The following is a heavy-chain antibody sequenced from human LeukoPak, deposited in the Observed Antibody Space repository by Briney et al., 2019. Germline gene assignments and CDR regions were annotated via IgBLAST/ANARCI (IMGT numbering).Heavy chain of an antibody. J-gene: IGHJ4*02. Sequence: GGSLRLSCAASGFTFSSYSMNWVRQAPGKGLEWVSSISSSSSYIYYADSVKGRFTISRDNAKNSLYLQMNSLRAEDTAVYYCARDCCSGGSCDFDYWGQGTLVTVSS. CDR3: ARDCCSGGSCDFDY. CDR2: ISSSSSYI. CDR1: GFTFSSYS. V-gene: IGHV3-21*01. D-gene: IGHD2-15*01.